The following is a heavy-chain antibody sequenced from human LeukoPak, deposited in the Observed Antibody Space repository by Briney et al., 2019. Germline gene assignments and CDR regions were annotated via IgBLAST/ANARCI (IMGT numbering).Heavy chain of an antibody. CDR1: GFYLSSYS. V-gene: IGHV3-21*01. CDR2: ISPWSDYI. D-gene: IGHD2-2*01. CDR3: AREQVVVGRGYYGMDV. Sequence: PGGALRLSWAASGFYLSSYSMNWVRQAAGKGVEGVSAISPWSDYIYYVDSVRGRFTISRDYAKNSLYLQMNSLRAEDTAVYYCAREQVVVGRGYYGMDVWGQGTTVTVSS. J-gene: IGHJ6*02.